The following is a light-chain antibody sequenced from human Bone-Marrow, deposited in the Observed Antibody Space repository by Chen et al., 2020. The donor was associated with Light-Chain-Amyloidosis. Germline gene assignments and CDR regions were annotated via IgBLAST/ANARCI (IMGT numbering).Light chain of an antibody. J-gene: IGLJ3*02. V-gene: IGLV3-21*02. Sequence: SYVLTQPSSVSVAPGQTATIACGGNNIGSTSVHWYQQTPGQAPLLVVYDDSDRPSGIPERLSGANPGNTATRTISRVEAGDVADYSCQVWDRSSDRPVFGGGSKLTVL. CDR2: DDS. CDR1: NIGSTS. CDR3: QVWDRSSDRPV.